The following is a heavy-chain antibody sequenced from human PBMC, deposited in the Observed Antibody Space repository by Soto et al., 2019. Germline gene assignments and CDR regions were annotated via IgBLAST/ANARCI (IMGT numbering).Heavy chain of an antibody. D-gene: IGHD6-13*01. CDR3: AREAYSSSWDDNEERGDY. V-gene: IGHV1-46*01. CDR2: INPSGGST. Sequence: ASVKVSCKASGYTFTSYYMHWVRQAPGQGLEWMGIINPSGGSTSYAQKFQGRVTMTRDTSTSTVYMELSSLRSEDTAVYYCAREAYSSSWDDNEERGDYWGQGTLVTVSS. J-gene: IGHJ4*02. CDR1: GYTFTSYY.